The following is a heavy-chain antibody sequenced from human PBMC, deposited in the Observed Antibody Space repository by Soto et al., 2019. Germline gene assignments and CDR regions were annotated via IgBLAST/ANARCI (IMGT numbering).Heavy chain of an antibody. CDR3: ACGVYFDY. V-gene: IGHV3-30*03. CDR1: GFTFSSYD. J-gene: IGHJ4*02. Sequence: QVQLVESGGGVVQPGRSLRLSCAASGFTFSSYDMHWVRQAPGKGLEWVAVISYDGSNKYYADSVKGRFTISGDNSKNTLYLQMNSLRAEDTAVYHCACGVYFDYWGQGTLVTVSS. D-gene: IGHD2-21*01. CDR2: ISYDGSNK.